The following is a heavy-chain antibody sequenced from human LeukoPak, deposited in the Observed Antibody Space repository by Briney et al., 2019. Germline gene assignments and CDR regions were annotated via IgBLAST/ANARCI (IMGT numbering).Heavy chain of an antibody. CDR2: INHSGNT. D-gene: IGHD4-23*01. V-gene: IGHV4-34*01. CDR3: ARREPHGDYGGKIRYYYYMDV. Sequence: SETLSLTCAVYGGSFSGYYWSWIRQPPGKGLEWIGEINHSGNTNSNPSLKSRVTMSVDTSKNQFSLKLSSLTAADTAVYYCARREPHGDYGGKIRYYYYMDVWGKGTTITISS. CDR1: GGSFSGYY. J-gene: IGHJ6*03.